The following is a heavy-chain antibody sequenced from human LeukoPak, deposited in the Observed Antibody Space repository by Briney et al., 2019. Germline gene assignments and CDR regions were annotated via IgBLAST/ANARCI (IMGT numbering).Heavy chain of an antibody. D-gene: IGHD2-21*02. J-gene: IGHJ4*02. CDR3: ATGEDIVVVTANDY. Sequence: GGSLRLSCAASGFTFSSYSMNWVRQAPGKGLEWVSSISSSSSYIYYADSVKGRFPISRDNAKNSLYLQMNSLRAEDTAVYYCATGEDIVVVTANDYWGQGTLVTVSS. CDR1: GFTFSSYS. V-gene: IGHV3-21*01. CDR2: ISSSSSYI.